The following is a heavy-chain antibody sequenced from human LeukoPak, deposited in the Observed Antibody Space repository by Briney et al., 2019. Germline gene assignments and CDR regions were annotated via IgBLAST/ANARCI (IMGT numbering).Heavy chain of an antibody. J-gene: IGHJ4*02. Sequence: PGGSLRLSCAASGFTFSSYSMNWVRQAPGKGLEWVSSISSSSSYIYYADSVKGRFSISRDNFKNSLYLQMNSLRVEDTAVYYCGRDDWGPADYWGQGTLVTVSS. V-gene: IGHV3-21*01. CDR1: GFTFSSYS. CDR3: GRDDWGPADY. D-gene: IGHD3-9*01. CDR2: ISSSSSYI.